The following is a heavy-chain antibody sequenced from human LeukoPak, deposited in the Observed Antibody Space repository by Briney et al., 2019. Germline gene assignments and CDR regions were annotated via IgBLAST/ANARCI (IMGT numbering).Heavy chain of an antibody. V-gene: IGHV4-34*01. CDR3: ASEAYFDY. Sequence: SETLSLTCAVYGGSFSGYYWSWIRQPPGEGLEWIGEINHSGSTNYNPSLKSRVTISVDTSKNQFSLKLSSVTAADTAVYYCASEAYFDYWGQGTLVTVSS. CDR1: GGSFSGYY. CDR2: INHSGST. J-gene: IGHJ4*02.